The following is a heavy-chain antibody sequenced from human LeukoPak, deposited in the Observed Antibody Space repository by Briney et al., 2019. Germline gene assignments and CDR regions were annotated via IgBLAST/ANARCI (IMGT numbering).Heavy chain of an antibody. V-gene: IGHV1-69*13. CDR1: GGTFSSYA. CDR3: ARLHDILTGYERGATWFDY. J-gene: IGHJ4*02. D-gene: IGHD3-9*01. Sequence: EASVKVSCKASGGTFSSYAISWVRQAPGQGLEWMGGIIPIFGTANYAQKFQGRVTITADESTSTAYMELSSLRSEDTAVYYCARLHDILTGYERGATWFDYWGQGTLVTVSS. CDR2: IIPIFGTA.